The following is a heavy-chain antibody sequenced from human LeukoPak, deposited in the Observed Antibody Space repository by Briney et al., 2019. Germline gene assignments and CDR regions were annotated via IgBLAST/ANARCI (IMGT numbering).Heavy chain of an antibody. CDR3: ARGGIAARLYYYYMDV. D-gene: IGHD6-6*01. V-gene: IGHV1-2*02. CDR2: INPNSGGT. Sequence: ASVKVSCKASGYTFTGYYMHWVRQAPGQGLEWMGWINPNSGGTNYAQKFQGRVTMTRDTFISTAYMELSRLRSDDTAVYYCARGGIAARLYYYYMDVWGKGTTVTVSS. CDR1: GYTFTGYY. J-gene: IGHJ6*03.